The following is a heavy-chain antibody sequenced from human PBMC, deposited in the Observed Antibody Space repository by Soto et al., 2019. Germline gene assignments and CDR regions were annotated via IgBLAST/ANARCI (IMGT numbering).Heavy chain of an antibody. CDR3: ASLFLIAAAGWFDP. Sequence: SETLSLTCTVSGGSISSSSYYWGWIRQPPGEGLEWIGSIYYSGSTYYNPSLKSRVTISVDTSKNQFSLKLSSVTAADTAVYYCASLFLIAAAGWFDPWGQGTLVTVSS. V-gene: IGHV4-39*01. D-gene: IGHD6-13*01. CDR1: GGSISSSSYY. CDR2: IYYSGST. J-gene: IGHJ5*02.